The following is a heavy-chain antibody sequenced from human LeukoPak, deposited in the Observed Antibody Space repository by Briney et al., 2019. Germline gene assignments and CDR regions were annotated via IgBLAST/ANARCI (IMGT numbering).Heavy chain of an antibody. D-gene: IGHD3-22*01. V-gene: IGHV1-24*01. CDR3: ATDYYYDSSGYYLFY. J-gene: IGHJ4*02. CDR2: FDPEDGET. Sequence: ASVKVSCKVSGYTLTELSMHWVRQAPGKELEWTGGFDPEDGETIYAQKFQGRVTMTEDTSTDTAYMELSSLRSEDTAVYYCATDYYYDSSGYYLFYWGQGTLVTVSS. CDR1: GYTLTELS.